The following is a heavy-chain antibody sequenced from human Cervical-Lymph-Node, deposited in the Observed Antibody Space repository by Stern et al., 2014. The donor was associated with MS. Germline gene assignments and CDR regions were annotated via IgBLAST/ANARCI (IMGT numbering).Heavy chain of an antibody. D-gene: IGHD1-14*01. V-gene: IGHV5-51*01. CDR2: IYPGDSEA. CDR1: GFKFSIYW. Sequence: EMQLVESGAELIRPGESLKISCKGSGFKFSIYWIAWVRQMPGKGLEWMGIIYPGDSEARISPSFQGQVTMSADKSTSTAYLQWSSLNASDTAMYFCARQTTAWASDVWGQGTLVTVSS. J-gene: IGHJ4*02. CDR3: ARQTTAWASDV.